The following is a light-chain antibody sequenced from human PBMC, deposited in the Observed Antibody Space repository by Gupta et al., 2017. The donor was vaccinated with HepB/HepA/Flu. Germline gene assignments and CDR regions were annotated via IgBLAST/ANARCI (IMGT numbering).Light chain of an antibody. J-gene: IGKJ1*01. V-gene: IGKV1-5*03. CDR3: QQDQCSSRP. CDR1: QDLNNW. CDR2: KAS. Sequence: DILMTHSPSTLSASVGDRVTIPCRASQDLNNWLAWFQQKPGKAPKVLISKASRLESGIPSRFSGSGSGTEFTLTISSLQPDDFATYYCQQDQCSSRPFGQGTKVEIK.